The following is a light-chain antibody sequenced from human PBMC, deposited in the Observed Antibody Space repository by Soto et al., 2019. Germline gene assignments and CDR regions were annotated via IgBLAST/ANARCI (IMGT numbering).Light chain of an antibody. J-gene: IGKJ3*01. CDR1: QSVSSSN. CDR3: QQYGSSPFT. V-gene: IGKV3-20*01. Sequence: EIVLTQSPGTLSLSPGERATLSCRASQSVSSSNLAWYQQKPGQAPRLLIYGASSRATGIPDRFSGSGSGTDFTLTISRLEPEDFAVYYCQQYGSSPFTFVPGTKVDIK. CDR2: GAS.